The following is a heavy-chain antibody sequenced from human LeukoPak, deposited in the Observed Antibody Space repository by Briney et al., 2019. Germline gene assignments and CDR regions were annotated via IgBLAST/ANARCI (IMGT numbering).Heavy chain of an antibody. CDR3: ARAAGYNWNWFDP. CDR1: GFTFSSYA. CDR2: ISYDGSNK. J-gene: IGHJ5*02. Sequence: PGGSLRLSCAASGFTFSSYAMHWVRQAPGKGLEWVAVISYDGSNKYYADSVKGRFTNYRDNSKNTLYLQMNSLRAEDTAVYYCARAAGYNWNWFDPWGQGTLVSVSS. D-gene: IGHD1-20*01. V-gene: IGHV3-30*04.